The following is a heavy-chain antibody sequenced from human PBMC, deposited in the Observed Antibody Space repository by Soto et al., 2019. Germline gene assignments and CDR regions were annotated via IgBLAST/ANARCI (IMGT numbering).Heavy chain of an antibody. CDR1: GGAISSSHW. J-gene: IGHJ4*02. Sequence: QVQLQESGPGLVKPSGTLSLTCVVSGGAISSSHWWSWVRQPPGKGLEWIGEIYHSGDTTYNPSFQSXXTXSXXKAKNPFSLNLYSVTAADPAVYYCARGITVTSFDSWGQGILVTVSS. V-gene: IGHV4-4*02. D-gene: IGHD4-17*01. CDR2: IYHSGDT. CDR3: ARGITVTSFDS.